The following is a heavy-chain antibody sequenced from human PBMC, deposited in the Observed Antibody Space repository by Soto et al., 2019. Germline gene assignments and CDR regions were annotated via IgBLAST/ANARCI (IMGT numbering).Heavy chain of an antibody. V-gene: IGHV3-7*03. D-gene: IGHD2-8*01. Sequence: EVQLVESGGGLVQPGGSLRLSCAASGFTFSSYWMSWVRQAPGKGLEWVANIKQDGSEKYYVDSVKGRFTISRDNAKNSLYLQMNSRRAEDTAVYYCARELQDRTLMVPNFDYWGQGTLFTVSS. CDR1: GFTFSSYW. CDR3: ARELQDRTLMVPNFDY. J-gene: IGHJ4*02. CDR2: IKQDGSEK.